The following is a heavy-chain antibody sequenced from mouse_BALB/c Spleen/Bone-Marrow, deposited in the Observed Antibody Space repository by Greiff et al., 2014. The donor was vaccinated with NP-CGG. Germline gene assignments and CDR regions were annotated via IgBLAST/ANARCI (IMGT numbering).Heavy chain of an antibody. V-gene: IGHV5-4*02. J-gene: IGHJ4*01. D-gene: IGHD1-1*02. Sequence: EVQLVESGGGLVKPGGSLKLSCAASGFTFSDFYMFWFRQTPEKRLEWVATISNGGTYTYYPDSVKGRFTISRDNAKNNLYLQMGSLKSEDTAMYYCARSGERYGAMDYWGQGTSVTVTS. CDR2: ISNGGTYT. CDR3: ARSGERYGAMDY. CDR1: GFTFSDFY.